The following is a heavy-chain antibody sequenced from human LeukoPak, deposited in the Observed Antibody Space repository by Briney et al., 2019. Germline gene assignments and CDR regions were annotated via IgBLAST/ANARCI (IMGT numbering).Heavy chain of an antibody. D-gene: IGHD3-22*01. Sequence: PGGSLRLSCAASGFTFSNAWMSWVRQAPGKGLEWVGRIKSKTDGGTTDYAAPVKGRFTISRDDSKNTLYLQMNSLKTEDTAVYYCTTDMYYYVSSGYADYWGQGTLVTVSS. CDR1: GFTFSNAW. J-gene: IGHJ4*02. V-gene: IGHV3-15*01. CDR3: TTDMYYYVSSGYADY. CDR2: IKSKTDGGTT.